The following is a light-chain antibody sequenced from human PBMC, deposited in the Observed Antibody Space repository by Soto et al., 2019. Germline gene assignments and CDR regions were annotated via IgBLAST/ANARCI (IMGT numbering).Light chain of an antibody. CDR2: DVS. V-gene: IGLV2-14*01. J-gene: IGLJ1*01. CDR3: SSYTSTSIV. CDR1: SSDVGGYNY. Sequence: QSALTQPASVSGSPGQSITNSCTGTSSDVGGYNYVSWYQRHPGKAPKLMIYDVSNRPSGVSNRFSGSKSGNTASLTISGLQAEDEADYHCSSYTSTSIVFGTGTKLTVL.